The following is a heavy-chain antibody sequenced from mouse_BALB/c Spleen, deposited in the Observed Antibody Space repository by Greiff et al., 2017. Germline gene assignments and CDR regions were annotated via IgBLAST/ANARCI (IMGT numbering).Heavy chain of an antibody. CDR1: GFTFSSFG. V-gene: IGHV5-17*02. CDR3: ARTCYDYGGWYFDV. CDR2: ISSGSSTI. J-gene: IGHJ1*01. D-gene: IGHD2-4*01. Sequence: EVQLVESGGGLVQPGGSRKLSCAASGFTFSSFGMHWVRQAPEKGLEWVAYISSGSSTIYYADTVKGRFTISRDNPKNTLFLQMTSLRSEDTAMYYCARTCYDYGGWYFDVWGAGTTGNVSS.